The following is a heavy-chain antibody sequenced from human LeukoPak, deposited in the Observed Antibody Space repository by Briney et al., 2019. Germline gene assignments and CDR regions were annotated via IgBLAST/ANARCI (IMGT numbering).Heavy chain of an antibody. CDR2: IREDGSEA. CDR3: ARVLYFRENSYAGPFDQ. J-gene: IGHJ4*02. Sequence: GGSLRLSCKASGFIFSNFGMSWVGQAPGKGLEGVANIREDGSEAYYVDFVKGRFTISRDNDKNSLHLQMNSLRVEDTAVYYCARVLYFRENSYAGPFDQWGQGTLVTVSS. D-gene: IGHD5-18*01. V-gene: IGHV3-7*01. CDR1: GFIFSNFG.